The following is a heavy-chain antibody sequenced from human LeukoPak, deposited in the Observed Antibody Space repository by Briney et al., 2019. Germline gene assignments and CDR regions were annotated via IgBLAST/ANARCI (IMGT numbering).Heavy chain of an antibody. CDR2: ISGSGGST. V-gene: IGHV3-23*01. CDR3: AKERLRFLEWLFQVDY. J-gene: IGHJ4*02. Sequence: PGGSLRLSCAASGFTFSSYAMSWVRQAPGKGLEWVSAISGSGGSTYYADSVKGRFTISRDNSENTLYLQMNSLRAEDTAVYYCAKERLRFLEWLFQVDYWGQGTLVTVSS. CDR1: GFTFSSYA. D-gene: IGHD3-3*01.